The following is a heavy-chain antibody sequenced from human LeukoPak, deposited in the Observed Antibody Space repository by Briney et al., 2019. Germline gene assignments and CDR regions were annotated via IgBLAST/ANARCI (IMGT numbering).Heavy chain of an antibody. CDR2: INHSGST. D-gene: IGHD3-9*01. V-gene: IGHV4-34*01. CDR1: GGPFSGYY. J-gene: IGHJ4*02. CDR3: ARGTTYYDILTGYYLDY. Sequence: SETLSLTCAVYGGPFSGYYWSWIRQPPGKGLEWIGEINHSGSTNYNPSLKSRVTISVDTSKNQFSLKLSSVTAADTAVYYCARGTTYYDILTGYYLDYWGQGTLVTVSS.